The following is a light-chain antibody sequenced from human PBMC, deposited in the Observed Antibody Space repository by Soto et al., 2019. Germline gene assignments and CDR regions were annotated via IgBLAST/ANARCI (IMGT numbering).Light chain of an antibody. CDR3: HERGISSPFT. Sequence: EIVLTQSPATLSLSPGERATLSCRDSKQINPFLAWYQQKPGQAPRLLSYDASNTAAGIPARFSGSGSGAEFTLIISRLEPEEVAVYYCHERGISSPFTFGGRTKVEIK. CDR2: DAS. CDR1: KQINPF. J-gene: IGKJ4*01. V-gene: IGKV3-11*01.